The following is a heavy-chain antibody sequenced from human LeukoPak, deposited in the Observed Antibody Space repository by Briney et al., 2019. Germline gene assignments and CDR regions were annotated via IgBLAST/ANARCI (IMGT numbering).Heavy chain of an antibody. D-gene: IGHD3-9*01. CDR2: IYYSGST. J-gene: IGHJ4*02. CDR3: ARSLTGYTNFDY. V-gene: IGHV4-59*08. CDR1: GGSISSYY. Sequence: PSETLSLTCTVSGGSISSYYWSWIRQPPGKGLEWIGCIYYSGSTNYNPSLKSRVTISVDTSKNQFSLKLSSVTAADTAVYYCARSLTGYTNFDYWGQGTLVTVSS.